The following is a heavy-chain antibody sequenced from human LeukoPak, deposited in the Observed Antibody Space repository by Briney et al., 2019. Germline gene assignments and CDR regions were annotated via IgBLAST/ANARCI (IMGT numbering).Heavy chain of an antibody. Sequence: SETLSLTCTVSGGSISSYYWSWIRQPPGKGLEWIGYIYYSGSTNYNPSLKSRVTISVDTSKNQFSLKLGSVTAADTAVYYCARLWKKANFDIWGQGTMVTVSS. V-gene: IGHV4-59*08. D-gene: IGHD1-1*01. CDR2: IYYSGST. CDR1: GGSISSYY. CDR3: ARLWKKANFDI. J-gene: IGHJ3*02.